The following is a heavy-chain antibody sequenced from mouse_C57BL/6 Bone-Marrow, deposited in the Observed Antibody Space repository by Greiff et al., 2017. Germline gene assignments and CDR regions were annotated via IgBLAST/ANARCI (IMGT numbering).Heavy chain of an antibody. CDR3: STKIPYGVNAMDY. CDR1: GYTFTSYW. D-gene: IGHD1-1*02. J-gene: IGHJ4*01. V-gene: IGHV1-74*01. Sequence: QVQLQQPGAELVKPGASVKVSCKASGYTFTSYWMHWVKQRPGQGLEWIGRIHPSDSDTNYNQKFKGKGTLTVDKSSSTAYMQLSSLTSEDSAVFYWSTKIPYGVNAMDYWGQGTSVTVSA. CDR2: IHPSDSDT.